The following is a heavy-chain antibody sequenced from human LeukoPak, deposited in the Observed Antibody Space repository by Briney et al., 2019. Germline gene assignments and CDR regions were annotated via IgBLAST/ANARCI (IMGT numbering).Heavy chain of an antibody. CDR2: IIPILGIA. D-gene: IGHD2-2*01. Sequence: SVKVSCKASGGTFSSYAISWVRQAPGQGLEWMGRIIPILGIANYAQKFQGRGTITSDNSTSTAYIGLSSRRSQDTAVYCCARDRGYQLLEYNYWGQGPLVTVSS. J-gene: IGHJ4*02. CDR3: ARDRGYQLLEYNY. V-gene: IGHV1-69*04. CDR1: GGTFSSYA.